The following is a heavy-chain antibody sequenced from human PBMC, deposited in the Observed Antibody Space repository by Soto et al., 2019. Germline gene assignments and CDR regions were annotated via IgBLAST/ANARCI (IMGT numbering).Heavy chain of an antibody. J-gene: IGHJ6*02. CDR1: GGTFSSYA. CDR2: IIPIFGTA. D-gene: IGHD3-9*01. V-gene: IGHV1-69*12. CDR3: ASNNNVLTGSYYYGMDV. Sequence: QVQLVQSGAEVKKPGSSVKVSCKASGGTFSSYAISWVRQAPGQGLEWMGGIIPIFGTANYVQKFQGRVTIIADESTSTAYMELSSLRSEDTAVFYCASNNNVLTGSYYYGMDVWGQGTTVTVSS.